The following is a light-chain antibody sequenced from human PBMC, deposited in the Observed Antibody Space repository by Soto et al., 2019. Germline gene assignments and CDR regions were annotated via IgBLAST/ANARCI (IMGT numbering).Light chain of an antibody. Sequence: DIQMTQSPSSLSASVGDRVTITCRASQSIASYLAWYQQRPGQPPKLLFYWASTREAGVPDRFSGSGSGTDFTLTISSLQPEDVAIYFCQQYFVTPLTFGGGTKVDIK. J-gene: IGKJ4*01. CDR2: WAS. CDR3: QQYFVTPLT. CDR1: QSIASY. V-gene: IGKV1-27*01.